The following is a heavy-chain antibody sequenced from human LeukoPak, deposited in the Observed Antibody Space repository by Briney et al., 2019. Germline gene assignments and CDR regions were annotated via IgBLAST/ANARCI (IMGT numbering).Heavy chain of an antibody. Sequence: GGSLRLSCAASGFTFSNYAMSWVRQAPGKGLEWVSGISGSSTSTYYADSVKGRFTISRDNSKNTLYLQMNSLRAEDTAVYYCARSEGMDVWGQGTTVTVSS. V-gene: IGHV3-23*01. CDR1: GFTFSNYA. CDR3: ARSEGMDV. CDR2: ISGSSTST. J-gene: IGHJ6*02.